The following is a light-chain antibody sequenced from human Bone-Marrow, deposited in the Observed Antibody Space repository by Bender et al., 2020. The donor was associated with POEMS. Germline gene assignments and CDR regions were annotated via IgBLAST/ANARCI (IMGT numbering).Light chain of an antibody. Sequence: QSALTQPASVSGSPGQSITISCTGTSSDIGGYNYVSWYQQHPGKAPKLMIYDVSTRPSGVSNRFSGSKSGNTASLTISGLQPEDEADYYCTSYAGSNGLLFGGGTKLTVL. CDR3: TSYAGSNGLL. J-gene: IGLJ2*01. V-gene: IGLV2-14*01. CDR2: DVS. CDR1: SSDIGGYNY.